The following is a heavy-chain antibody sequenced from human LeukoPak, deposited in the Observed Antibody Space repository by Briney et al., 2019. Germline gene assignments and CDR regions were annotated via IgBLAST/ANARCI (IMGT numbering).Heavy chain of an antibody. CDR2: IYPGDSDT. Sequence: PGASLKISCKGSGSSFTSYWIGWVRQMPGKGLEWMGIIYPGDSDTRYSPSFQGQVTISADKSISTAYLQWSSLKASDTAMYYCARCPFRIVGATTIDYWGQGTLVTVSS. CDR1: GSSFTSYW. D-gene: IGHD1-26*01. J-gene: IGHJ4*02. CDR3: ARCPFRIVGATTIDY. V-gene: IGHV5-51*01.